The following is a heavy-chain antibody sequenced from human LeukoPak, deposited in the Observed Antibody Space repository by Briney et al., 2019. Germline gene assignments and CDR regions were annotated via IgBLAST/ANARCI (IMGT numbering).Heavy chain of an antibody. Sequence: SETLSLTCTVSGGSISTYYWNWIRQPPGKGLEWIGYIVYSGRTSYNPSLKSRVTLSVDTSKNWFSLRLTSVTPADTAVYYCARGQKYTSGYRVTELGSGYSDYWGQGTLVTVSS. CDR1: GGSISTYY. D-gene: IGHD5-18*01. CDR3: ARGQKYTSGYRVTELGSGYSDY. CDR2: IVYSGRT. V-gene: IGHV4-59*01. J-gene: IGHJ4*02.